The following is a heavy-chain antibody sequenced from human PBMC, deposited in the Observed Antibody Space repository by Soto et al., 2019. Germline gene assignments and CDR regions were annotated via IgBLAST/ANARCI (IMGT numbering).Heavy chain of an antibody. Sequence: QVQLVQSGAEVKKPGSSVKVSCKASGGTFSSYTISWVRQAPGQGLEWMGRIIPILGIANYAQKFQGRVTITADKSTSTAYMELSSPRSEDTAVYYCARDHGAYYFDYWGQGTLVTVSS. J-gene: IGHJ4*02. CDR1: GGTFSSYT. CDR2: IIPILGIA. V-gene: IGHV1-69*08. D-gene: IGHD4-17*01. CDR3: ARDHGAYYFDY.